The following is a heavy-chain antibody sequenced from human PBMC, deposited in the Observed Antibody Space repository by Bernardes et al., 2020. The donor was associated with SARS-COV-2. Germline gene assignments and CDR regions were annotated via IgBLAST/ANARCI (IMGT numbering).Heavy chain of an antibody. CDR3: TREGDGSVRFDY. V-gene: IGHV4-4*02. CDR1: ADSISSNNW. D-gene: IGHD3-10*01. CDR2: IYHSGST. J-gene: IGHJ4*02. Sequence: SETLSLTCAVSADSISSNNWWSWVRQPPGKGLEWIWEIYHSGSTNYNPSLKSRVTMSVDTSKNQFSLKMSSVTAADTAVYYCTREGDGSVRFDYWGQGTLVTVSS.